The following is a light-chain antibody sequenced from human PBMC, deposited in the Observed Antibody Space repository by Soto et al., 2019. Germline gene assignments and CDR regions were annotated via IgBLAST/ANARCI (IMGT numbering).Light chain of an antibody. V-gene: IGKV4-1*01. J-gene: IGKJ4*02. Sequence: DLVMTRSPDSLAVSLGERATINCKSSQSVLYSSNNQHYLAWYQQKPGQPPKLLIYWASTRESGVPDRFSGSGSGTDCTLAISSLQPEDAAVYDGQQDYSTPPLTCGGGTKVDIK. CDR1: QSVLYSSNNQHY. CDR2: WAS. CDR3: QQDYSTPPLT.